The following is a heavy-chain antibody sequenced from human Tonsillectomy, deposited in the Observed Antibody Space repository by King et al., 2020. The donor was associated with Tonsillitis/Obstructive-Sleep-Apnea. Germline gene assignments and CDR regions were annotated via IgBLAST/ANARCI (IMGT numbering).Heavy chain of an antibody. V-gene: IGHV3-74*02. CDR3: ARGSCSGGXCYPGEEWFDP. D-gene: IGHD2-15*01. J-gene: IGHJ5*02. CDR1: GFTFSSYW. CDR2: INSDGSST. Sequence: VQLVESGGGLVQPGGSLRLSCAASGFTFSSYWMHWVRQAPGKGLVWVSRINSDGSSTSYADSVKGRFTISRDNAKNTLYLQMNRLRAEDTAVYYCARGSCSGGXCYPGEEWFDPXGQGTLVTVSS.